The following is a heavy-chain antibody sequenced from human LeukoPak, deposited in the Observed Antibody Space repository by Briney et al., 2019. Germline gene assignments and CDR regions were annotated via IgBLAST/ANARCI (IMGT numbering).Heavy chain of an antibody. CDR2: IYHSGST. D-gene: IGHD5-18*01. V-gene: IGHV4-34*01. J-gene: IGHJ4*02. Sequence: PSETLSLTCAVYGGSFSGYYWTWIRQPPGKGLEWIGEIYHSGSTNYNPSLKSRVIISVDTSKNQFSLKLSSVTAADTAVYYCARGYSFGYWVYWGQGTLVTVSS. CDR3: ARGYSFGYWVY. CDR1: GGSFSGYY.